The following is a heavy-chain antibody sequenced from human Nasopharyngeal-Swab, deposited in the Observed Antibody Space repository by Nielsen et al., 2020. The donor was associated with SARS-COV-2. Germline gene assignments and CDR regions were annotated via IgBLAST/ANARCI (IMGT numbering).Heavy chain of an antibody. V-gene: IGHV1-18*04. D-gene: IGHD6-13*01. J-gene: IGHJ3*02. CDR2: ISAYNGNT. Sequence: ASVKVSCKASGYTFTNYGISWVRQAPGQGLEWMGWISAYNGNTNYAQKLQGRVTMTTDTSTSTAYMELRSLRSDDTAVYYCARTAAAGILDAFDIWGQGTMVTVSS. CDR1: GYTFTNYG. CDR3: ARTAAAGILDAFDI.